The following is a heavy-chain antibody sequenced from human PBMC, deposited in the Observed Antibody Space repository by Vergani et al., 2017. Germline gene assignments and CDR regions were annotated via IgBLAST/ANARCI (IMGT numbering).Heavy chain of an antibody. V-gene: IGHV4-39*07. D-gene: IGHD3-3*01. Sequence: QLQLQESGPGLVKPSETLSLTCTVSGGSISSSSYYWGWIRQPPGKGLEWIGRIYYSWSTYYNPSLKSLVTISVDTSKNQFTLKLSSVTAADTAVYYCATKGXEDYDFWSGYYGDNWFDPWGQGTLVTVSS. CDR1: GGSISSSSYY. J-gene: IGHJ5*02. CDR2: IYYSWST. CDR3: ATKGXEDYDFWSGYYGDNWFDP.